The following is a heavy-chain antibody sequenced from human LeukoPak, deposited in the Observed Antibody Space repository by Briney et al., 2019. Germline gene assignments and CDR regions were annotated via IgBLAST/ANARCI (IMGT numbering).Heavy chain of an antibody. CDR1: GFTFRSYG. Sequence: GWSLRLSCPAAGFTFRSYGMCWLRQPPGKGLEWVSGKGNSGGGTFYKQSVRGRFTISGGNSRNPLFLEMNSLSAEDTAVYYCAKGGEESGGWVYFDYWGPGALVTVSS. J-gene: IGHJ4*02. V-gene: IGHV3-23*02. D-gene: IGHD6-25*01. CDR3: AKGGEESGGWVYFDY. CDR2: KGNSGGGT.